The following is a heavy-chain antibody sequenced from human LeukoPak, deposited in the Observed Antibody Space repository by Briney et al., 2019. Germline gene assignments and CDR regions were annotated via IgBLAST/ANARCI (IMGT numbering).Heavy chain of an antibody. D-gene: IGHD3-3*01. CDR3: ARDVSGKQGT. Sequence: GGSLRLSCAASGFTFSDYYMSWIRQAPGKGLEWVSYISSSSGYTNYADSVKGRFTISRDNAKNSLYLQMNSLRAEDTAVYYCARDVSGKQGTWGQGTLVTVSS. CDR1: GFTFSDYY. V-gene: IGHV3-11*06. J-gene: IGHJ5*02. CDR2: ISSSSGYT.